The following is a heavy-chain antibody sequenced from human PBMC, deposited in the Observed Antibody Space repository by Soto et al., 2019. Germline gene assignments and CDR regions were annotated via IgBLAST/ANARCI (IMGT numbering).Heavy chain of an antibody. CDR1: GDSVSSNSAA. Sequence: SQTLSLTCAISGDSVSSNSAAWNWIRQSPSRGLEWLGRTYYRSKWYNDYAVSVKSRITINPDTSKNQFSLQLNSVTPEDTAVYYCARQDLGIVVVVAADDAFDIWGEGTMVTVPS. CDR2: TYYRSKWYN. D-gene: IGHD2-15*01. CDR3: ARQDLGIVVVVAADDAFDI. V-gene: IGHV6-1*01. J-gene: IGHJ3*02.